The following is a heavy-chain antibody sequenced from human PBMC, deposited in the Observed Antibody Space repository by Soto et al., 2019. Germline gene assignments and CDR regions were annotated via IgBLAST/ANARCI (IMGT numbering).Heavy chain of an antibody. Sequence: ECLTISFPGSGYSFTSYWISLVRQRPGKGLEWMGRINPSDSYTTYSPSFQGHVTISTDKSFSTAYLQWSGLKASDTAMYYCARLGYCTGTRCYTFDSWGQGTLVTVYS. J-gene: IGHJ4*02. CDR3: ARLGYCTGTRCYTFDS. CDR1: GYSFTSYW. V-gene: IGHV5-10-1*01. D-gene: IGHD2-2*02. CDR2: INPSDSYT.